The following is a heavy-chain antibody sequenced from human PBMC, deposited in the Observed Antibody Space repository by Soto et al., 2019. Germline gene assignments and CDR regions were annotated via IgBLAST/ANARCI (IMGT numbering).Heavy chain of an antibody. D-gene: IGHD3-10*01. Sequence: QVQLVQSGAEVKKPGASVKVSYEASGYTFTSYYMHWVRQAPGQGLEWMGIINPSGGNTDYAQKFQGRVTMTRDTSTSTVYMELSSLRSEDTAVYYCARPPRGRSRDAFDIWGQGTMVIVSS. CDR1: GYTFTSYY. CDR3: ARPPRGRSRDAFDI. V-gene: IGHV1-46*03. J-gene: IGHJ3*02. CDR2: INPSGGNT.